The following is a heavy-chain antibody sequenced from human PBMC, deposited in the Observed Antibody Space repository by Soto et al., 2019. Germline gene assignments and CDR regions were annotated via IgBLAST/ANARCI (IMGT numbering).Heavy chain of an antibody. J-gene: IGHJ6*02. Sequence: SETLSLTCTVSGGSISSSSYYWGWIRQPPGKGLEWIGSIYYSGSTYYNPSLKSRVTISVDTSKNQFSLKLSSVTAADTAVYYCARASSTVYYYYGMDVWGQGTTVTVSS. V-gene: IGHV4-39*01. CDR2: IYYSGST. CDR1: GGSISSSSYY. D-gene: IGHD4-17*01. CDR3: ARASSTVYYYYGMDV.